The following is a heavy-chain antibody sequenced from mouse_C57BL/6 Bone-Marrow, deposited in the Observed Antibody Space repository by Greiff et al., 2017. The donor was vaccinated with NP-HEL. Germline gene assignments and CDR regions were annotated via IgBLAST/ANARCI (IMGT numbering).Heavy chain of an antibody. Sequence: QVQLQQPGAELVKPGASVKLSCKASGYTFTSYWMQWVKQRPGQGLEWIGEIDPSDSYTNYNQKFKGKATLTVDTSSSTAYMQLSSLTSEDSAVYYCAREGVYGSSFFDYGGQGTTLTVSA. D-gene: IGHD1-1*01. CDR1: GYTFTSYW. V-gene: IGHV1-50*01. J-gene: IGHJ2*01. CDR2: IDPSDSYT. CDR3: AREGVYGSSFFDY.